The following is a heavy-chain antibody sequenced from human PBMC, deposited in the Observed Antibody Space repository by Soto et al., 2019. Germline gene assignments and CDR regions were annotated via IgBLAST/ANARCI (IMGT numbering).Heavy chain of an antibody. CDR1: GGSISSGGNY. J-gene: IGHJ6*02. V-gene: IGHV4-31*03. CDR3: ARVCGGDCHRGMDV. D-gene: IGHD2-21*02. CDR2: IYYSGST. Sequence: SETLSLTCTASGGSISSGGNYWSWIGQHPGKGLEWIGYIYYSGSTYYNPSLKSRVTISVDTSKNQFSLKLSSVTAADTAVYYCARVCGGDCHRGMDVWGQGTTVTVS.